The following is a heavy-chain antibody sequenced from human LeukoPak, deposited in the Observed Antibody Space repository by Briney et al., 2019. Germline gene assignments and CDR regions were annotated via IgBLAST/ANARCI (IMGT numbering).Heavy chain of an antibody. V-gene: IGHV3-74*01. D-gene: IGHD2-15*01. CDR1: GLTFSSYW. Sequence: GGFLRLSCAVSGLTFSSYWMHWVRQAPGKGLVWVSRINREGSSTSYADSVKGRFTISRDNAKNTLYLQMNSLRAEDTAVYYCASRDQSCSDDTCYPIDYWGQGTLVTVSS. CDR2: INREGSST. CDR3: ASRDQSCSDDTCYPIDY. J-gene: IGHJ4*02.